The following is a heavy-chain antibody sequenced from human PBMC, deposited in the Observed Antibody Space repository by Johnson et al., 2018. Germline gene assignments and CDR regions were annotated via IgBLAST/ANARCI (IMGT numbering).Heavy chain of an antibody. CDR1: GFMFDDYG. J-gene: IGHJ3*02. Sequence: VQLVESGGGVVRPGGSLRLSCAASGFMFDDYGMSWVRQGPGKGLEWVSGIKWNGGSKGYADSGKGRFTISRANAKNSLYLQMNRLRAEETALYYCARAAYSSGWYFGAFDIWGQGTMVTVSS. CDR2: IKWNGGSK. V-gene: IGHV3-20*04. D-gene: IGHD6-19*01. CDR3: ARAAYSSGWYFGAFDI.